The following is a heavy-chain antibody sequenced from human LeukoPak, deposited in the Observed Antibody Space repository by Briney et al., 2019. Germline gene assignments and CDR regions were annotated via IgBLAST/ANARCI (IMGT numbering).Heavy chain of an antibody. D-gene: IGHD6-6*01. CDR3: AREEFGNSYYFDY. CDR1: GGSISNYY. CDR2: IYYSGST. J-gene: IGHJ4*02. Sequence: PSETLSLTCTVSGGSISNYYWSWIRQPPGTGLEWIGYIYYSGSTNYNPSLKRRVNISIGTSKDLFSLKLSSVTAADTAVYYCAREEFGNSYYFDYWGQGTPVTVSS. V-gene: IGHV4-59*01.